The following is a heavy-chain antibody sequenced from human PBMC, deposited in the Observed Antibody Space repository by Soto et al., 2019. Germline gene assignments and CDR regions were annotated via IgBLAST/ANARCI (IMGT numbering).Heavy chain of an antibody. CDR2: MHYDGST. CDR3: AREGNLGRWLQPLDF. D-gene: IGHD5-12*01. J-gene: IGHJ4*02. V-gene: IGHV4-4*02. CDR1: GVSIDSSYW. Sequence: SETLSLTCGVSGVSIDSSYWWGWVRQPPGKELEWIGDMHYDGSTNYNPSLKSRVSMSLDKSKNQFSLRLSSVTAADTAKYFCAREGNLGRWLQPLDFWGQGTLVTVSS.